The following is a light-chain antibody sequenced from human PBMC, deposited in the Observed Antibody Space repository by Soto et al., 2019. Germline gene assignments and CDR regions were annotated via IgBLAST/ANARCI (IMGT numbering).Light chain of an antibody. V-gene: IGKV3-15*01. CDR1: QSVYSN. CDR2: GSF. Sequence: EIVMTQSPATLSVSPGERVTLSCRASQSVYSNLAWYQQKPGQAPRLLIHGSFTRATGIPARFSGSGSGTEFTLTISSLQSEDFAVYYCQQFTPWPLSFGGGTKVEIK. CDR3: QQFTPWPLS. J-gene: IGKJ4*01.